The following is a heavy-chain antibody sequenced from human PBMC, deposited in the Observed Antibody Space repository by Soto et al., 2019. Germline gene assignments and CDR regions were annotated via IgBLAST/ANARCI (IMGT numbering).Heavy chain of an antibody. D-gene: IGHD2-2*01. V-gene: IGHV1-69*13. CDR1: GGTFSSYA. Sequence: SVKVSCKASGGTFSSYAISWVRQAPGQGLEWMGGIIPIFGTANYAQKFQGRVTITADESTSTAYMELSSLRSEDTAVYYCARSQDIVVVPAAIQLWAAGRDYYYYGMDVWGQGTTVTVSS. J-gene: IGHJ6*02. CDR3: ARSQDIVVVPAAIQLWAAGRDYYYYGMDV. CDR2: IIPIFGTA.